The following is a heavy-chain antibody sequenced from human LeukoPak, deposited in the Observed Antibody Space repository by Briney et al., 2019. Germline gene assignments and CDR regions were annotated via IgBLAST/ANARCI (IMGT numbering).Heavy chain of an antibody. CDR3: ARDPNYYGSGTYSNAFDI. V-gene: IGHV4-59*01. Sequence: SETLSLTCNVSGGSISTYYWSWIRQSPGKGPEWIGYIYYSGTTNYNPSLKSRVTISVDTSMNQFSLSLSSVTAADTAVYYCARDPNYYGSGTYSNAFDIWGQGTMVTVSS. CDR2: IYYSGTT. CDR1: GGSISTYY. J-gene: IGHJ3*02. D-gene: IGHD3-10*01.